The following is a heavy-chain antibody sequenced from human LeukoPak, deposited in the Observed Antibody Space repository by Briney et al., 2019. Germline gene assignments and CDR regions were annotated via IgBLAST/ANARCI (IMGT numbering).Heavy chain of an antibody. CDR3: ARHSSSAPFDY. D-gene: IGHD6-6*01. CDR2: IYYSGST. Sequence: SETLSLTCTVSGGSISSSNYYWGWIRQPPGKGLERIGSIYYSGSTYYNSSLKSRVTISVDTSKNQYSLNLSSVTAADTAVYYCARHSSSAPFDYWGQGTLVTVSS. V-gene: IGHV4-39*01. J-gene: IGHJ4*02. CDR1: GGSISSSNYY.